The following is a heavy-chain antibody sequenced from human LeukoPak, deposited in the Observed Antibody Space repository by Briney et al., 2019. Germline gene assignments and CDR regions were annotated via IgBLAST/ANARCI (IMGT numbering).Heavy chain of an antibody. D-gene: IGHD2-15*01. CDR2: IKSDGSST. CDR1: GFTFNTYW. J-gene: IGHJ4*02. CDR3: ARDYCTSGSCYSGY. V-gene: IGHV3-74*01. Sequence: PGGSLRLSCAASGFTFNTYWMHWVRQAPGKGLVWVSHIKSDGSSTTYADSVKGRFTISRDNAKNTLYLQMNNLRGEDTAVYYCARDYCTSGSCYSGYWGQGTLVTVSS.